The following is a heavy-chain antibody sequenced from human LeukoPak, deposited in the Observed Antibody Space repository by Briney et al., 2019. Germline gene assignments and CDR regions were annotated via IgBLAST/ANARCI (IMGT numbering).Heavy chain of an antibody. D-gene: IGHD2-2*01. CDR3: ASVYCSSTSCPPAY. Sequence: SVKVSCKASGGTFSSYAISWVRQAPGQELEWMGGIVPIFGTANYAQKFQGRVTITADESTSAAYMELSSLRSEDTAVYYCASVYCSSTSCPPAYWGQGTLVTVSS. CDR1: GGTFSSYA. V-gene: IGHV1-69*01. J-gene: IGHJ4*02. CDR2: IVPIFGTA.